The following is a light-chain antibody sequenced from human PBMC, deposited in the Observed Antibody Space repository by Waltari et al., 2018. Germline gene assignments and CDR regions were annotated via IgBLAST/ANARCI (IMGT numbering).Light chain of an antibody. V-gene: IGKV1-33*01. CDR3: QHSEA. Sequence: DMQMTQSPASLSASVGDRVTITCQPSQDVINYINWYQQKPGKAPQLLIYDAATLKTGVPSRFSGRQSGTYFTLTISCLQPEDVGTYYCQHSEAFGQGTTVEI. CDR2: DAA. J-gene: IGKJ1*01. CDR1: QDVINY.